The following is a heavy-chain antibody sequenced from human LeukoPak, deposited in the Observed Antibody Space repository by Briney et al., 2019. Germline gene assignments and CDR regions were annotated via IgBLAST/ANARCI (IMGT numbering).Heavy chain of an antibody. D-gene: IGHD3-3*01. CDR3: AKDSADFWSGYYTVAPYSFFDY. Sequence: GGSLRLSCAASGFTFSSYAMSWVRQAPGKGLEWVSAISGSGGSTYYADSVKGRFTISRDNSKNTLYLQMNSLRAEDTAVYYCAKDSADFWSGYYTVAPYSFFDYWGQGTLVTVSS. CDR1: GFTFSSYA. V-gene: IGHV3-23*01. J-gene: IGHJ4*02. CDR2: ISGSGGST.